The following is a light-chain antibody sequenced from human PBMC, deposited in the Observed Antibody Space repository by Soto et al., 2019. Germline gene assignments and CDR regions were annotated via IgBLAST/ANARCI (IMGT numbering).Light chain of an antibody. CDR3: QHYSTWLWT. CDR2: GAS. CDR1: QSVTSK. V-gene: IGKV3-15*01. J-gene: IGKJ1*01. Sequence: EIVMTQSPATLSVSPGERATLSCRASQSVTSKLACYQQKPGQGPRLLIYGASTRATVIPARFSGSGSGTELPLTISSLQSADFAVYYCQHYSTWLWTFGQGTKVEIK.